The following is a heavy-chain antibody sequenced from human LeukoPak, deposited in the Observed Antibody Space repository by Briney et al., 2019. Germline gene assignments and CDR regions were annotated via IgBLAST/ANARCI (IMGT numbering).Heavy chain of an antibody. CDR2: LYSGANT. CDR3: ARAVAYYYVSGNYYPGAFDV. V-gene: IGHV3-53*01. D-gene: IGHD3-10*01. J-gene: IGHJ3*01. CDR1: GFTVSNNY. Sequence: GGSLRLSCAASGFTVSNNYMSWVRQAPGKGLEWVSVLYSGANTYYADSVKGRFTISRDNSKNTLYLQMNSLRADDTAVYYCARAVAYYYVSGNYYPGAFDVWGQGTMVTVSS.